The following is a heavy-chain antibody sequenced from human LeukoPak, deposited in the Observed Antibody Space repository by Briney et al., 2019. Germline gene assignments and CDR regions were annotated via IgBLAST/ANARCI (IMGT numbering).Heavy chain of an antibody. CDR1: GGTFSSYA. Sequence: SVKVSCKASGGTFSSYAISWVRQAPGQGLEWMGGIIPIFGTANYAQKFQGRVTITADESTSTAYMELSSLRSEDTAVYYCARGPEGVVVTAYQYFQHWGQGTLVTVSS. V-gene: IGHV1-69*13. D-gene: IGHD2-21*02. J-gene: IGHJ1*01. CDR2: IIPIFGTA. CDR3: ARGPEGVVVTAYQYFQH.